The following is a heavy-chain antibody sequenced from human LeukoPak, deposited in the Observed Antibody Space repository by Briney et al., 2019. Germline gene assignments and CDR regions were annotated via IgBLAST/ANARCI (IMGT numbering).Heavy chain of an antibody. CDR1: GFTFSDYY. J-gene: IGHJ6*03. Sequence: GRSLRLSCAASGFTFSDYYMSWIRQAPGKGLEWVSYISSSGSTIYYADSVKGRFTISRDNAKNSLYLQMNSLRAEDTAVYYCARGGGSSRWDYYYYYMDVWGKGTTVTVSS. CDR2: ISSSGSTI. V-gene: IGHV3-11*04. CDR3: ARGGGSSRWDYYYYYMDV. D-gene: IGHD6-6*01.